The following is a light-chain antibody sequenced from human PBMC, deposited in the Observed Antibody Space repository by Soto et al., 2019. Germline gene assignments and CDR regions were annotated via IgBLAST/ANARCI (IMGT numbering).Light chain of an antibody. V-gene: IGKV1-5*03. CDR1: QSITKW. Sequence: DILLTQSPSTLSASVGDRVTISCRASQSITKWLAWYQHKPGKAPNLLIYEVSTLHSGVPSRFSGSGSGTEFTLTISSLRPDDFATYYCQHYSGDRATFGQGTKVDIK. CDR2: EVS. J-gene: IGKJ1*01. CDR3: QHYSGDRAT.